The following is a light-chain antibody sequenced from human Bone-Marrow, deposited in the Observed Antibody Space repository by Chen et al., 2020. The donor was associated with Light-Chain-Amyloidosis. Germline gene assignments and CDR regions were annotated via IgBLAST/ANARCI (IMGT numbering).Light chain of an antibody. CDR2: DDS. CDR1: NIGSTS. V-gene: IGLV3-21*02. CDR3: QVWDRSSERPV. Sequence: SYVLTQPSSVSVAPGQTATIACGGNNIGSTSVHWYQQTPGQAPLLVVYDDSDRPSGIPERLPVSNSGNTATLTISRVEAGDEADYYCQVWDRSSERPVFGGGTKLTVL. J-gene: IGLJ3*02.